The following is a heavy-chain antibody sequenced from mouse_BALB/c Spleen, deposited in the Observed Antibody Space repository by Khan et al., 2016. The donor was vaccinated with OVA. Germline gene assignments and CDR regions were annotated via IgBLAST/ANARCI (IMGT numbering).Heavy chain of an antibody. J-gene: IGHJ1*01. Sequence: QVQLKESGAELVKPGASVKLSCKASGYTFTSYDINWVRQRPEQGLEWIGWIFPGDGSTKYNEKFKGKATLTSDKSSSTAYMQLSRLTSEDSAVYFLSRHYYGRILYGYFDVWGAGTTVTVSS. CDR1: GYTFTSYD. CDR2: IFPGDGST. CDR3: SRHYYGRILYGYFDV. D-gene: IGHD1-1*01. V-gene: IGHV1-85*01.